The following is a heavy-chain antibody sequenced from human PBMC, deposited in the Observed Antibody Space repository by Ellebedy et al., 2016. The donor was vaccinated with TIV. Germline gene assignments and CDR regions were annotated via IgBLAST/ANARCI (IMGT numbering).Heavy chain of an antibody. V-gene: IGHV4-34*01. CDR2: INHSGST. CDR1: GGSFSGYY. Sequence: SETLSLTXAVYGGSFSGYYWSWIRQPPGKGLEWIGEINHSGSTNYNPSLKSRVTISVDTSKNQFSLKLSSVTAADTAVYYCARGYSSAYWGQGTLITVSS. J-gene: IGHJ4*02. D-gene: IGHD5-18*01. CDR3: ARGYSSAY.